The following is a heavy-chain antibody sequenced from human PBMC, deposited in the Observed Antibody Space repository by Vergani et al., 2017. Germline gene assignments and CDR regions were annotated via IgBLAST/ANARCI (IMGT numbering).Heavy chain of an antibody. J-gene: IGHJ5*02. V-gene: IGHV4-38-2*01. Sequence: QVQLQESGPGLVKPSETLSLTCAVSGYSISSGYYWGWIRPPPGKGLEWIGSIYHSGSTYYNPSLKSRVIISVDTSKNQFSLKLSSVTAADTAVYYCARHRGYCSSTSCYGGNWFDPWGQGTLVTVSS. CDR3: ARHRGYCSSTSCYGGNWFDP. D-gene: IGHD2-2*01. CDR1: GYSISSGYY. CDR2: IYHSGST.